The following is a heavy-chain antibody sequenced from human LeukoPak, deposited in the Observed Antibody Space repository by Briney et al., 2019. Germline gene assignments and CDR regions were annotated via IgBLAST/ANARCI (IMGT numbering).Heavy chain of an antibody. CDR2: ISSSSSYI. D-gene: IGHD6-13*01. CDR3: ARSKYSSSWYYYYGMDV. V-gene: IGHV3-21*01. Sequence: KSGGSLRLSCAASGFTFSSYSMNWVRQAPGKGLEWASSISSSSSYIYYADSVKGRFTISRDNAKNSLYLQMNSLRAEDTAVYYCARSKYSSSWYYYYGMDVWGQGTTVTVSS. CDR1: GFTFSSYS. J-gene: IGHJ6*02.